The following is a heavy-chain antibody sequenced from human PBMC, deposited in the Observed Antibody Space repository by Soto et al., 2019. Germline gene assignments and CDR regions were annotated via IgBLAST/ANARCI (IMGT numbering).Heavy chain of an antibody. CDR3: ASTTVVAATFDF. Sequence: EVQLVESGGGLVKPGGSLTLSCGASGFAFRSYNMNWVRQAPGKGLEWVASISSGSSNIYYADSVKGRFTISRDNAKNSLYLQMDSLRAEDSAVYYCASTTVVAATFDFWGQGTLFTVSS. J-gene: IGHJ4*02. CDR2: ISSGSSNI. D-gene: IGHD2-15*01. V-gene: IGHV3-21*01. CDR1: GFAFRSYN.